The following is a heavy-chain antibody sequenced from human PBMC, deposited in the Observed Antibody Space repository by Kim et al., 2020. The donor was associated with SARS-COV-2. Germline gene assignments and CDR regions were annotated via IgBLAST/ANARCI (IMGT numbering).Heavy chain of an antibody. V-gene: IGHV1-8*01. CDR3: KLENWFDP. Sequence: GKQGYAQRIHGRVTMTRNTSISTVYMELSSLRSEDTAVYYCKLENWFDPWGQGTLVTVSS. J-gene: IGHJ5*02. CDR2: GKQ.